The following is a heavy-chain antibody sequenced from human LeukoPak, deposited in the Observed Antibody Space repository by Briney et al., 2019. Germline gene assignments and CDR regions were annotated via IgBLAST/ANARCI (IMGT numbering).Heavy chain of an antibody. CDR3: ARVKALATQAAGTDY. CDR1: GGSFSGYY. Sequence: KPSETLPLTCAVYGGSFSGYYWSWIRQPPGKGLEWIGEINHSGSTNYNPSLKSRVTISVDTSKNQFSLKLSSVTAADTAVYYCARVKALATQAAGTDYWGQGTLVTVSS. CDR2: INHSGST. D-gene: IGHD6-13*01. V-gene: IGHV4-34*01. J-gene: IGHJ4*02.